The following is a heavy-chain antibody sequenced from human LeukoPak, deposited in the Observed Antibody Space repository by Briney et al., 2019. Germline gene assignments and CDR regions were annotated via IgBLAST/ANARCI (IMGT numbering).Heavy chain of an antibody. CDR1: GFTFSTYA. J-gene: IGHJ4*02. V-gene: IGHV3-23*01. CDR2: ITGSGDGT. D-gene: IGHD4/OR15-4a*01. CDR3: AKAGLVRGGALDS. Sequence: GGSLRLSCAASGFTFSTYAMTWVRQAPGKGLEWVSSITGSGDGTSAADSVKGRFSISRDNSKNTLYLQMNSLRVGDTAVYYCAKAGLVRGGALDSWGQGTLVTVSS.